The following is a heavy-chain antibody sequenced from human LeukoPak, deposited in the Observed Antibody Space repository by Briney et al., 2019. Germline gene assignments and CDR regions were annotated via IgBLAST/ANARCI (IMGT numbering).Heavy chain of an antibody. CDR3: ARGRARRYNWNYNFDY. CDR1: GYTFTSYD. D-gene: IGHD1-7*01. Sequence: ASVKVSCKASGYTFTSYDINWVRQATGQGLEWMGWMNPNSGNTGYAQKFQGRVTMTRNTSISTAYMELSSLRSEDTALYYCARGRARRYNWNYNFDYWGQGTLVTVSS. V-gene: IGHV1-8*01. J-gene: IGHJ4*02. CDR2: MNPNSGNT.